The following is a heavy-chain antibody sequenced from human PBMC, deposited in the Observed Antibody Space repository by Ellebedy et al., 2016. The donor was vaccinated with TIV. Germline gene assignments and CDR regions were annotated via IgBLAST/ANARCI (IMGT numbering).Heavy chain of an antibody. J-gene: IGHJ5*02. V-gene: IGHV3-7*01. CDR2: IYQDGSVQ. CDR3: ARRGSYGDYAVQVNSWFDR. Sequence: GESLKISCAATGFSFRSYWMSWVRQAPGKGLEWVANIYQDGSVQYYLDSLKGRFTTSRDNAINSLFLQMNSLRAGDTAVYYCARRGSYGDYAVQVNSWFDRWGRGTLVTVSS. D-gene: IGHD4-17*01. CDR1: GFSFRSYW.